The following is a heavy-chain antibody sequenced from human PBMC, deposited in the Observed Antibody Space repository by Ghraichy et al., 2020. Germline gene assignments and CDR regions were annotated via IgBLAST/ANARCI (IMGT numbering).Heavy chain of an antibody. J-gene: IGHJ4*02. CDR2: IFHTGST. V-gene: IGHV4-59*01. CDR1: GGSISSYY. CDR3: GSATPQRVDY. Sequence: SETLYLTCTVSGGSISSYYWSWIRQPPGKGLEWIGYIFHTGSTDYNPSLKSRVTMSVDTSKNQFSLKLSSMTAADTAVYYCGSATPQRVDYWGQGTLVTVSS.